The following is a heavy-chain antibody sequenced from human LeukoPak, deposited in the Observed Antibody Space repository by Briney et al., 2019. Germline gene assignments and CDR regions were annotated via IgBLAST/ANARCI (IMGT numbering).Heavy chain of an antibody. J-gene: IGHJ3*02. Sequence: GGSLRLSCAASGFTFSSYGIHWVRQAPGKGLEWVAVIWYDGSNKYYADSVKGRFTISRDNSKNTLYLQMNSLRVEDSALYYCAREDSTSAFDIWGQGTMVTVSS. V-gene: IGHV3-33*08. D-gene: IGHD5-18*01. CDR3: AREDSTSAFDI. CDR2: IWYDGSNK. CDR1: GFTFSSYG.